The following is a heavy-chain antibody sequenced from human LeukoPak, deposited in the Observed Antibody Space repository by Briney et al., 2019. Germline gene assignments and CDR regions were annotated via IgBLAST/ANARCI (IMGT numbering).Heavy chain of an antibody. Sequence: SETLSLTCTVSGGSISSYYWSWIRQPPGKGLEWIGYIYYSGSTNYNPSLKSRVTISVDTSKNQFSLKLSSVTAADTGVYYCARVSGYENFDYWGQGILVTVSS. D-gene: IGHD5-12*01. CDR2: IYYSGST. J-gene: IGHJ4*02. CDR3: ARVSGYENFDY. V-gene: IGHV4-59*01. CDR1: GGSISSYY.